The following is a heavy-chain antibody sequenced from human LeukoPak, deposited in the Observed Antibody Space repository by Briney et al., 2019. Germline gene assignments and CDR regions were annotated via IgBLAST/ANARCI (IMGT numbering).Heavy chain of an antibody. J-gene: IGHJ3*02. V-gene: IGHV3-23*01. D-gene: IGHD7-27*01. CDR3: AKDETGDRPDAFDI. CDR2: ISGSGGNT. Sequence: PGGSLRLPCAASGFTFSNYAMNWVRQAPGKGLEWVSGISGSGGNTYYADSVKGRFTISRDNSKNTLYLQMSSLRVEDTAVYYCAKDETGDRPDAFDIWGQGTMVTVSS. CDR1: GFTFSNYA.